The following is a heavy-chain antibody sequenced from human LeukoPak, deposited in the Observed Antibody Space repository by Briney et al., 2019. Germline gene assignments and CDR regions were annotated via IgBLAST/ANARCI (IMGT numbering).Heavy chain of an antibody. CDR2: MYYIGST. J-gene: IGHJ4*02. Sequence: GSLRLSCAVSGFTFSSYSMNWVRQPPGKGLEWIASMYYIGSTYYNPSLKSRVTISQDTSKNQFSLKLDSVTAADTAVYYCVKEGFWGRGTLVTVSS. CDR3: VKEGF. CDR1: GFTFSSYS. V-gene: IGHV4-39*07.